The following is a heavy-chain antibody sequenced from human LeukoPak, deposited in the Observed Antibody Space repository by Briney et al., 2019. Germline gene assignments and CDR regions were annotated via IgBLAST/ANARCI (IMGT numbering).Heavy chain of an antibody. CDR1: GFTFSSYA. V-gene: IGHV3-30-3*01. Sequence: GSLRLSCAASGFTFSSYAMHWVRQAPGKGLEWVAVISYDGSNKYYADSVKGRFTISRDNSKNTLYLQMNSLRAEDTAVYYCARDTVVQYWGQGTLVTVSS. CDR3: ARDTVVQY. D-gene: IGHD4-23*01. J-gene: IGHJ4*02. CDR2: ISYDGSNK.